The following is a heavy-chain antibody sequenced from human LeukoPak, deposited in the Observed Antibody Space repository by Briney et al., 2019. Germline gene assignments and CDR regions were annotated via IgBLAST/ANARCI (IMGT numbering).Heavy chain of an antibody. Sequence: GGSLRLSCAASGFTFSSYSMNWVRQAPGKGLEWVSYISGSSSTIYYADSVKGRFTISRDNAKNSLYPQMNSLRDEDTAVYYCARDQYFSLDYWGQGTLVTVSS. CDR1: GFTFSSYS. J-gene: IGHJ4*02. D-gene: IGHD2/OR15-2a*01. CDR3: ARDQYFSLDY. CDR2: ISGSSSTI. V-gene: IGHV3-48*02.